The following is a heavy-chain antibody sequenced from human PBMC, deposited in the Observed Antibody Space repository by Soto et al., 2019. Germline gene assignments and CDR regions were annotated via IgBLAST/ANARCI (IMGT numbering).Heavy chain of an antibody. CDR1: GFTVSSNY. D-gene: IGHD6-13*01. CDR2: IYSGGST. Sequence: GGSLTLSCAASGFTVSSNYMSWVRQAPGKGLEWVSVIYSGGSTYYADSVKGRFTISRHNSKNTLYLQMNSLRAEDTAVYYCARSGFRDSSSWYYFDYWGQGTLVTVSS. V-gene: IGHV3-53*04. J-gene: IGHJ4*02. CDR3: ARSGFRDSSSWYYFDY.